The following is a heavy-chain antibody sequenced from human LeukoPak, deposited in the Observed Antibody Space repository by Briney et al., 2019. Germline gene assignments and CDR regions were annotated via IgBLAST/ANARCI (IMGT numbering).Heavy chain of an antibody. J-gene: IGHJ4*02. CDR1: GGSISSSNW. D-gene: IGHD5-12*01. CDR2: IYHSGST. CDR3: ARDRHVDIVATALDY. Sequence: SGTLSLTCAVSGGSISSSNWWSWVRQPPGKGLEWIGEIYHSGSTNYNPSLKSRVTISVDKSKNQFSLKLSSVTAADTAVYYCARDRHVDIVATALDYWGQGTLVTVSS. V-gene: IGHV4-4*02.